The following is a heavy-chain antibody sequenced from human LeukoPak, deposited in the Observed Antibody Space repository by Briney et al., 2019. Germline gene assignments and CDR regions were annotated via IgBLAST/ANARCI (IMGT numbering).Heavy chain of an antibody. D-gene: IGHD5-12*01. Sequence: ASVKVSCKASGGTFSSYAISWVRQAPGQGLAWTGGIIPIFGTANYTQKFQGRVTIITDESTSTAYMELSSQRSEDAAVYYCARDHRTVATMFHYYYYRDVWGKGTTFTVSS. CDR3: ARDHRTVATMFHYYYYRDV. J-gene: IGHJ6*03. CDR2: IIPIFGTA. V-gene: IGHV1-69*05. CDR1: GGTFSSYA.